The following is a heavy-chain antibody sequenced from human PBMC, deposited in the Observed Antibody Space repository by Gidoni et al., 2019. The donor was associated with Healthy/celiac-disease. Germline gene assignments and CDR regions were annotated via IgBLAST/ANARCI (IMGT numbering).Heavy chain of an antibody. CDR3: AKDVGDFWSGYSFDAFDI. V-gene: IGHV3-23*01. D-gene: IGHD3-3*01. CDR1: GFTFRSHA. J-gene: IGHJ3*02. CDR2: ISGSGGST. Sequence: EVQLLESGGGLVQPGGSLRLSCAASGFTFRSHAMSWVRQAPGKGLEWVSAISGSGGSTYYADSVKGRFTISRDNSKNTLYLQMNSLRAEDTAVYYCAKDVGDFWSGYSFDAFDIWGQGTMVTVSS.